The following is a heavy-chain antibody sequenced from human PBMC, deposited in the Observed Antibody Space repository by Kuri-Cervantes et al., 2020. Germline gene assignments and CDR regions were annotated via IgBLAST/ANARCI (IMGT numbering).Heavy chain of an antibody. CDR3: ARSPFPNRRKWELPCRWFDP. CDR2: INHSGST. D-gene: IGHD1-26*01. V-gene: IGHV4-34*01. Sequence: SQTLSLTCAVYGGSFSGYYWSWIRQPPGKGLEWIGEINHSGSTNYNPSLKSRVTISVDTSKNQFSLKLSSVTAADTAVYYCARSPFPNRRKWELPCRWFDPWGQGTLVTVSS. CDR1: GGSFSGYY. J-gene: IGHJ5*02.